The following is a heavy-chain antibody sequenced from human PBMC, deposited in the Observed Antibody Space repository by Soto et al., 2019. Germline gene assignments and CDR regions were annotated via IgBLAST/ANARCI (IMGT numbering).Heavy chain of an antibody. D-gene: IGHD2-21*01. Sequence: EVQLVESGGGLVKPGGFLRLSCAASGFTFNTYDMNWVRQAPGKGLEWVSSITASSAYIYYADSVRGRITISRDNAKNSLLLHMHSLSAEDTAVYYCVRSGTARLLRHSWFDTWGQGTLVTVSS. CDR3: VRSGTARLLRHSWFDT. J-gene: IGHJ5*02. CDR2: ITASSAYI. V-gene: IGHV3-21*01. CDR1: GFTFNTYD.